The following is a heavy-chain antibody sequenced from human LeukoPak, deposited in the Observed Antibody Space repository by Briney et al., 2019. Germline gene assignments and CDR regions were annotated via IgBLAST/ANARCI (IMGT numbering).Heavy chain of an antibody. J-gene: IGHJ5*02. V-gene: IGHV4-59*01. Sequence: PSETLSLTCTVSGGSISSYYWSWIRQPPGKGLEWIGYIYYSGSTNYNPSLKSRVTISVDTSKNQFSLKLSSVTAADTAVYYCARALPLVPAAAWFDPWGQGTLVTVSS. CDR3: ARALPLVPAAAWFDP. CDR1: GGSISSYY. CDR2: IYYSGST. D-gene: IGHD2-2*01.